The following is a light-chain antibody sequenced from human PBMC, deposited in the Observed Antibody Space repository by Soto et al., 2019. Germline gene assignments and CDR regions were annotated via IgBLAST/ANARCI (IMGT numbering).Light chain of an antibody. CDR1: SSNIGSNT. J-gene: IGLJ2*01. CDR2: SNN. CDR3: AAWDDSLNGHVV. V-gene: IGLV1-44*01. Sequence: QSLLTQQPSASGTPGQRVTISCSGSSSNIGSNTVNWYQQLPGTAPKLLIYSNNQRPSGVPDRFSGSKSGTSASLAISGLQSEDEADYYCAAWDDSLNGHVVFGGGTKLTVL.